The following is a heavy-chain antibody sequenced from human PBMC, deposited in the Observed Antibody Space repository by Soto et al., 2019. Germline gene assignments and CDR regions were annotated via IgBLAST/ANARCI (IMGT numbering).Heavy chain of an antibody. CDR3: ARDGSVAGPDY. D-gene: IGHD6-19*01. V-gene: IGHV1-46*01. CDR2: INPSGGST. CDR1: GYTFTSYY. Sequence: ASVKVSCMASGYTFTSYYMHWVRQAPGQGLEWMGIINPSGGSTSYAQKFQGRVTMTRDTSTSTVYMELSSLRSEDTAVYYCARDGSVAGPDYWGQGTLVTVSS. J-gene: IGHJ4*02.